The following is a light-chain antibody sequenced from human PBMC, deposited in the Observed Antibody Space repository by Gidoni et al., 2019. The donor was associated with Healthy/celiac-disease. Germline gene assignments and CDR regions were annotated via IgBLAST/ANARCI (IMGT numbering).Light chain of an antibody. CDR3: QQSYSTPRT. J-gene: IGKJ4*01. V-gene: IGKV1-39*01. CDR2: AEY. CDR1: QSISSY. Sequence: DIHMTQSPSSLSASVGDRVTITCRASQSISSYLNWYQQKPGKDPKLLSYAEYSLQSGVQSRFSGSGSGTDFTLTISSLQTEDFATDYCQQSYSTPRTFGGGTKVEIK.